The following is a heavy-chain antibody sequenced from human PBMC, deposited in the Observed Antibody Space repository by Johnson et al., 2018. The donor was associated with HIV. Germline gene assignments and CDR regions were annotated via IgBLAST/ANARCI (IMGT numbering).Heavy chain of an antibody. Sequence: VHLVESGGGLVKPGGPLRLSCAASGFTFRDHYMSWIRQAPGKGLEWVADISTSGSTIYYADSVKGRFTISRDNAKNSLYLQMSSLRAEDTAVYYCAKSQHRSAYDYDFYIWGQGTMVTVSS. CDR1: GFTFRDHY. CDR2: ISTSGSTI. V-gene: IGHV3-11*01. J-gene: IGHJ3*02. D-gene: IGHD3-22*01. CDR3: AKSQHRSAYDYDFYI.